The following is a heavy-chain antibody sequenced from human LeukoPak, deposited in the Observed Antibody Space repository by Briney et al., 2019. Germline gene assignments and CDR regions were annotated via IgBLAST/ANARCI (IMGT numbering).Heavy chain of an antibody. CDR1: GGSFSGYY. CDR2: INHSGST. Sequence: SETLSLTYAVYGGSFSGYYWSWIRQPPGKGLEWIGEINHSGSTNYNPSLKSRVTISVDTSKNQFSLKLSSVTAADTAVYYCARAKYYYDSSGYYGDYFDYWGQGTLVTASS. D-gene: IGHD3-22*01. J-gene: IGHJ4*02. CDR3: ARAKYYYDSSGYYGDYFDY. V-gene: IGHV4-34*01.